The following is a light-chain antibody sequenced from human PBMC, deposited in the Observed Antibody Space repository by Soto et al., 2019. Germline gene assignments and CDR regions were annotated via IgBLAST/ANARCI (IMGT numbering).Light chain of an antibody. CDR3: QQYGDSPRT. V-gene: IGKV3-15*01. J-gene: IGKJ5*01. CDR2: GAS. CDR1: QSVSYN. Sequence: EIVMTQSPATLSVSPGERATLSCRASQSVSYNLAWYQHRPGQAPRVLIYGASTRATAIPARFTGSGAGTDFTLTIARLEPEDFAVYYCQQYGDSPRTFGQGTRLEIK.